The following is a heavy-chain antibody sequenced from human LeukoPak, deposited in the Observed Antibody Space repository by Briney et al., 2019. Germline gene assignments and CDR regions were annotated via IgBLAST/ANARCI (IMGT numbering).Heavy chain of an antibody. CDR3: ARSLRALSGYQLY. CDR1: GYTFTGYY. J-gene: IGHJ4*02. D-gene: IGHD3-22*01. V-gene: IGHV1-2*02. CDR2: INPNSGGT. Sequence: ASVNVSRKASGYTFTGYYMHWVRQAPGQGLEWMGWINPNSGGTNYAQKFQGRVTMTRDTSISTAYMELSRLRSDDTAVYYCARSLRALSGYQLYWGQGTLVTVSS.